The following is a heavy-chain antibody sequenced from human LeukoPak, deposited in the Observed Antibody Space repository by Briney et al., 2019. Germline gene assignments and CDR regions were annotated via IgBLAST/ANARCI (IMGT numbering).Heavy chain of an antibody. CDR3: ARLTALAGHRGAFDI. CDR2: IYYNGNT. V-gene: IGHV4-39*01. Sequence: SETLFLTCNVSGGSIGGHTFYWDWIRQPPGKGLEWIATIYYNGNTFYNPSLKSRVAISIDMSKSQFSLHPSSVTAADTAIYYCARLTALAGHRGAFDIWGPGTMVTVSS. D-gene: IGHD6-19*01. CDR1: GGSIGGHTFY. J-gene: IGHJ3*02.